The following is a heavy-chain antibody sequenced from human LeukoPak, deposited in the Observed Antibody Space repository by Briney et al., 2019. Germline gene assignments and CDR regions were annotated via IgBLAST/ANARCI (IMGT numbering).Heavy chain of an antibody. CDR2: VNTNGSPT. Sequence: GGSLRLSCAASGFTFSSYWMHWVRQAPGKGLVWVARVNTNGSPTQYADSVKGRFTISRDNAKTTLYLQMNSLRDEDTAVYYCAGDLISGSGSLGYWGQGTLVTVSS. D-gene: IGHD3-10*01. CDR1: GFTFSSYW. V-gene: IGHV3-74*01. J-gene: IGHJ4*02. CDR3: AGDLISGSGSLGY.